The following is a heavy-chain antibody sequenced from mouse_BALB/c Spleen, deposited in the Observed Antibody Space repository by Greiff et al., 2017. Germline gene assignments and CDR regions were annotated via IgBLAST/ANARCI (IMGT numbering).Heavy chain of an antibody. Sequence: EVKLLESGGGLVQPGGSLNLSCAASGFDFSRYWMSWARQAPGKGQEWIGEINPGSSTINYTPSLKDKFIISRDNAKNTLYLQMSKVRSEDTALYYCARVHYYGQRYWYFDVWGAGTTVTVSS. V-gene: IGHV4-2*02. CDR1: GFDFSRYW. D-gene: IGHD1-2*01. CDR2: INPGSSTI. J-gene: IGHJ1*01. CDR3: ARVHYYGQRYWYFDV.